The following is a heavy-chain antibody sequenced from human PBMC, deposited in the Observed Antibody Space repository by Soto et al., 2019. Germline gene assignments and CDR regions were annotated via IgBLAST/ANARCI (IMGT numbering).Heavy chain of an antibody. CDR1: GFTFSDYY. J-gene: IGHJ4*02. CDR3: ARLDRLIWSSASNFDY. D-gene: IGHD3-3*01. Sequence: GGSLRLSCAASGFTFSDYYMSWIRQAPGKGLEWVSYISSSGSTIYYADSVKGRFTISRDNAKNSLYLQMNSLRAEDTAVYYCARLDRLIWSSASNFDYWGQGTLVTVSS. CDR2: ISSSGSTI. V-gene: IGHV3-11*01.